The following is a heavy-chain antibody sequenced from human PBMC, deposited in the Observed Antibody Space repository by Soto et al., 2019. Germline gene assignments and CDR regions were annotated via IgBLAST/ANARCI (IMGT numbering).Heavy chain of an antibody. J-gene: IGHJ6*02. CDR3: ARGSSGWYVNYYYYGMDV. Sequence: SETLSLTCTVSCGSISSSSYYWGWIRQPPGKGLEWIGSIYYSGSTYYNPSLKSRVTISVDTSKNQFSLKLSSVTAADTAVYYCARGSSGWYVNYYYYGMDVWGQGTTVTVSS. CDR1: CGSISSSSYY. CDR2: IYYSGST. V-gene: IGHV4-39*01. D-gene: IGHD6-19*01.